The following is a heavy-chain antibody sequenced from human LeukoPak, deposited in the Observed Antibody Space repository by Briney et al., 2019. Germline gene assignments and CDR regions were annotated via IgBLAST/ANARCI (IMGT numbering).Heavy chain of an antibody. Sequence: SETLSLTCTVSGGSISSSSYYWGWIRQPPGKGLEWIGSIYYSGSTYYNPSLKSRVTISVDTSKSQFSLKLSSVTAADTAVYYCARPSLATRPVAGSAFDIWGQGTMVTVSS. CDR3: ARPSLATRPVAGSAFDI. D-gene: IGHD6-6*01. V-gene: IGHV4-39*01. CDR1: GGSISSSSYY. J-gene: IGHJ3*02. CDR2: IYYSGST.